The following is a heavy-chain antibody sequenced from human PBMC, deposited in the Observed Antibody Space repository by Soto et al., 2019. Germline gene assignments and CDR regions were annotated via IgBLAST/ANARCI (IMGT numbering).Heavy chain of an antibody. Sequence: QVQLVQSGGEVKKPGASVTVSCKASGYTFINYHITWVRQAHGQGLEWMAWINTYNGMTDYAHRFQGRVTMTRDTSTSTAYMELRNLGSDDTAVYFCAKSPRGEMATDWGQGTLVTVSS. J-gene: IGHJ4*02. CDR1: GYTFINYH. CDR2: INTYNGMT. D-gene: IGHD5-12*01. CDR3: AKSPRGEMATD. V-gene: IGHV1-18*01.